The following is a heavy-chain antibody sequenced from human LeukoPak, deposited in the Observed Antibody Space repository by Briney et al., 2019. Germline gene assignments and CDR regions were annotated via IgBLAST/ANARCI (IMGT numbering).Heavy chain of an antibody. CDR1: GFTFSSYS. Sequence: GGSLRLSCAASGFTFSSYSMNWVRQAPGKGLEGVSSISSSSSYIYYADSVKGRFTISRGNAKNSLYLQMNSLRAEDTAVYYCARGDPCSGGSCYSYYYYYYMDVWGKGTTVTVSS. CDR2: ISSSSSYI. V-gene: IGHV3-21*01. J-gene: IGHJ6*03. CDR3: ARGDPCSGGSCYSYYYYYYMDV. D-gene: IGHD2-15*01.